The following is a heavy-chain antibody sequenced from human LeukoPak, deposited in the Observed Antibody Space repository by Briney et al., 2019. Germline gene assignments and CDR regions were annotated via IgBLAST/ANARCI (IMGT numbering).Heavy chain of an antibody. D-gene: IGHD3-10*01. CDR2: IYYSGIT. J-gene: IGHJ4*02. CDR3: ARQTSYGHFDY. V-gene: IGHV4-59*08. Sequence: SETLSLTCTVSGDSISSHSWNWIRQPPGKELEWIGYIYYSGITNYTPSLKRRVTISLDTSKNHFSLNLSSVTAADTAVYYCARQTSYGHFDYWGQGTLVTVSS. CDR1: GDSISSHS.